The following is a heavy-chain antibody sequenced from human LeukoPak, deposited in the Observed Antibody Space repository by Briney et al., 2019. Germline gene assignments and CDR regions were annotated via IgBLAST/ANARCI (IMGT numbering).Heavy chain of an antibody. CDR2: IRSKANSYAT. V-gene: IGHV3-73*01. Sequence: GGSLRLSCAASGFTFSGSAMHWVRQASGKGLEWVGRIRSKANSYATEYAASVKGRFTISRDDSKNTAYLQMNSLKTEDTAVYYCTHHLAAPGTSPVGYWGQGTLVTVSS. CDR1: GFTFSGSA. D-gene: IGHD6-13*01. J-gene: IGHJ4*02. CDR3: THHLAAPGTSPVGY.